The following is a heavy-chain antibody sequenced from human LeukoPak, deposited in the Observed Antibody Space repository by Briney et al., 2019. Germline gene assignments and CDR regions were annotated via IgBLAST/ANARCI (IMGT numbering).Heavy chain of an antibody. CDR2: INPSGGST. D-gene: IGHD3-22*01. Sequence: ASVKVSCKASGYTFTSYYMHWVRQAPGQGLEWMGIINPSGGSTSYAQKFQGRVTMTRDTSTSTVYMELSSLRSDDTAVYYCARVRNYYDGSGRWYSDLWGRGTLVTVSS. CDR1: GYTFTSYY. CDR3: ARVRNYYDGSGRWYSDL. V-gene: IGHV1-46*01. J-gene: IGHJ2*01.